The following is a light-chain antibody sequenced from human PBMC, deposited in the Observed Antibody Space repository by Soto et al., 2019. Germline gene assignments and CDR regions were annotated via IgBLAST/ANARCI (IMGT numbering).Light chain of an antibody. CDR3: QQYNSYSWT. J-gene: IGKJ1*01. V-gene: IGKV1-5*01. CDR2: DAS. Sequence: IQITQSPSTLSASVGDRVAITCRASQSISSWLAWYQQKPGKAPKLLIYDASSLESGVPSRFSGSGSGTEFTLTISSLQPDDFATYYCQQYNSYSWTFGQGTKVAIK. CDR1: QSISSW.